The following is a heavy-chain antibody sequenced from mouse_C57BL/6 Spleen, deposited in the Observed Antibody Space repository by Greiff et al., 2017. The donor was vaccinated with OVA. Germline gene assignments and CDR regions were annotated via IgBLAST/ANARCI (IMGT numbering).Heavy chain of an antibody. Sequence: QVQLKQSGAELVRPGASVTLSCKASGYTFTDYEMHWVKQTPVHGLEWIGAIDPETGGTAYNQKFKGKAILTADKSSSTAYMELRSLTSEDSAVYYCTRGDGNRAMDYWGQGTSVTVSS. V-gene: IGHV1-15*01. D-gene: IGHD2-1*01. CDR1: GYTFTDYE. CDR2: IDPETGGT. J-gene: IGHJ4*01. CDR3: TRGDGNRAMDY.